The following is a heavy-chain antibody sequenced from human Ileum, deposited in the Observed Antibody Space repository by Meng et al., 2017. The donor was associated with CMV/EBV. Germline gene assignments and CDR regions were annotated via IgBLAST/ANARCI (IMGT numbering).Heavy chain of an antibody. CDR1: SLTGSY. D-gene: IGHD3-10*01. J-gene: IGHJ4*02. V-gene: IGHV4-59*01. Sequence: SLTGSYWSSIRQPPGNRLDWIGYINNSGRTNSNPSLKSRLTISVDMSKNQFSLKLSSVTAADTAMYYCARAVRGHYYGSGGYYFDYWGQGTLVTVSS. CDR3: ARAVRGHYYGSGGYYFDY. CDR2: INNSGRT.